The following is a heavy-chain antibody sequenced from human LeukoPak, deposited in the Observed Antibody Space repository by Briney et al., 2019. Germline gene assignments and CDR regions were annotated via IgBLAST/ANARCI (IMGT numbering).Heavy chain of an antibody. V-gene: IGHV3-23*01. CDR2: IDGSGDNR. CDR3: AKVQMSTGWTFDF. CDR1: GFTFKNYA. D-gene: IGHD2-2*01. J-gene: IGHJ4*02. Sequence: GGSLRLSCTASGFTFKNYAMSWVRQAPGKGLEWVSSIDGSGDNRYYADSVKGRFTISRDNSGNTLYLQLRGLGAEDTATYYCAKVQMSTGWTFDFWGQGSLVTVSS.